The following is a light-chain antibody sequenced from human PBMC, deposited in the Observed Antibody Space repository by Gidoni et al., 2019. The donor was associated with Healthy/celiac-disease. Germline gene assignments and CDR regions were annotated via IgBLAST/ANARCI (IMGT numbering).Light chain of an antibody. Sequence: SYVLTQPPSVSVAPGQTASSTCGGKNIGSKSVHGYQQRPGQSPRLVVYADRDGPSGIPERFSGSNSGYTATLTISRVEAGDEADYYCQVWDSSSDHLEVFGGGTKLTVL. CDR2: ADR. V-gene: IGLV3-21*02. CDR3: QVWDSSSDHLEV. CDR1: NIGSKS. J-gene: IGLJ2*01.